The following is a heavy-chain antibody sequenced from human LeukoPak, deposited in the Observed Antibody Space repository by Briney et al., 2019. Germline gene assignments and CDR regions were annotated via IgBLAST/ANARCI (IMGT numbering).Heavy chain of an antibody. CDR1: GYTLTELS. V-gene: IGHV1-24*01. J-gene: IGHJ3*02. Sequence: ASVKVSCKVSGYTLTELSMHWVRQAPGKGLEWMGGFDPEDGETTYAQKFQGRVTMTEDTSTDTAYMELSSLRSEDTAVYYCATAPHYDILTGGAFDIWGQGTMVTVSS. CDR3: ATAPHYDILTGGAFDI. CDR2: FDPEDGET. D-gene: IGHD3-9*01.